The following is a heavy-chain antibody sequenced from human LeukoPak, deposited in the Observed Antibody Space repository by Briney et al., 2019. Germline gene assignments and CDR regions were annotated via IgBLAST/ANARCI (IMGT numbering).Heavy chain of an antibody. J-gene: IGHJ4*02. CDR2: ISYDGSNK. Sequence: GGSLRLSCAASGFTFSSYAMHWVRQAPGKGLEWVAVISYDGSNKYYADSVKGRFTISRDNSKNTLYLQMNSLRAEDTAVYYCAKRGYSYGSYFDYWGQGTLVTVSS. CDR1: GFTFSSYA. V-gene: IGHV3-30-3*02. D-gene: IGHD5-18*01. CDR3: AKRGYSYGSYFDY.